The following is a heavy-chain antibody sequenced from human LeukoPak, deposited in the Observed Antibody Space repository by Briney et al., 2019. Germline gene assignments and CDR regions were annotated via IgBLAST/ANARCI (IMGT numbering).Heavy chain of an antibody. CDR1: GGSISSGSYY. J-gene: IGHJ4*02. CDR3: ARELQPYYDILTGYYKGYYFDY. Sequence: SETLSLTCTVSGGSISSGSYYWTWIRQPAGKGLEWFGRIYTSGSTNYNPSLKSRVTISVDTSKNQFSLNLSSVTAADTAVYYCARELQPYYDILTGYYKGYYFDYWGQGTLVTVSS. V-gene: IGHV4-61*02. D-gene: IGHD3-9*01. CDR2: IYTSGST.